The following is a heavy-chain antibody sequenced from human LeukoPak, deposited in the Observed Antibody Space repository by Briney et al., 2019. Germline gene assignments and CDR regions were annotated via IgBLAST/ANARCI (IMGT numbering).Heavy chain of an antibody. CDR1: GGSFSGYY. V-gene: IGHV3-11*01. D-gene: IGHD3-10*01. CDR3: ARDYYGSGSYLDY. J-gene: IGHJ4*02. CDR2: ISSSGSTI. Sequence: LSLTCAVYGGSFSGYYWSWIRQPPGKGLGWVSYISSSGSTIYYADSVKGRFTISRDNAKNSLYLQMNSLRAEDTAVYYCARDYYGSGSYLDYWGQGTLVTVSS.